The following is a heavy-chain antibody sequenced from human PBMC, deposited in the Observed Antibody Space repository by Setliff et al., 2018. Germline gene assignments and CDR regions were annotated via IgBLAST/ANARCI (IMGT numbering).Heavy chain of an antibody. V-gene: IGHV3-23*01. CDR3: AKDPNGDYVGAFDS. Sequence: PGGSLRLSCAASGFSFSSYAMSWVRQAPGKGLEWVSTIIGSGISTLYADSVKGRFTISRDNSQNTLYLQMNSLRVEDTAVYYCAKDPNGDYVGAFDSWGHGTLVTVSS. D-gene: IGHD4-17*01. J-gene: IGHJ5*01. CDR2: IIGSGIST. CDR1: GFSFSSYA.